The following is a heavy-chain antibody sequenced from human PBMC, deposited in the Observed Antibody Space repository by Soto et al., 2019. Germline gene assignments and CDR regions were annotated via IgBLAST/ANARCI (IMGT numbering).Heavy chain of an antibody. Sequence: QVQLVESGGGVVQPGRSLRLSCAASGFTFSSYGMHWVRQAPGKGLEWVAVIWYDGSNKYYADSVKGRFTISRDNSKNTLYLQMNSLRAEDTAVYYCAKEMEYSSNEYGRDVRGQGTTVTVSS. CDR3: AKEMEYSSNEYGRDV. V-gene: IGHV3-33*06. CDR1: GFTFSSYG. D-gene: IGHD6-6*01. J-gene: IGHJ6*02. CDR2: IWYDGSNK.